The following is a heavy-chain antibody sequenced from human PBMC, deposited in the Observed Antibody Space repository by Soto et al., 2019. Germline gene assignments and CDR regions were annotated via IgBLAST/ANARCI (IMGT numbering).Heavy chain of an antibody. D-gene: IGHD4-17*01. CDR3: AADVGGYIYGLARH. CDR1: GGTFSSYA. V-gene: IGHV1-8*02. J-gene: IGHJ4*02. Sequence: GAAVKVSCKASGGTFSSYAISWVRQAPGQGLEWMGWMNPNSGNTGYAQKFQGRVTMTRNTSISTAYMELSSLRSEDTAVYYCAADVGGYIYGLARHWGQGTLVTVSS. CDR2: MNPNSGNT.